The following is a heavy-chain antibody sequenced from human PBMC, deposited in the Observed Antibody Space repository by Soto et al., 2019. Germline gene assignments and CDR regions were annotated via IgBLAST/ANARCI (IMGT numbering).Heavy chain of an antibody. J-gene: IGHJ6*03. CDR3: AKVDSLRLRRPTSYMDV. V-gene: IGHV3-23*01. D-gene: IGHD5-12*01. CDR1: GFTFSSYA. CDR2: FSGSGGST. Sequence: EVQLLESGGGLVQPGGSLRLSCAASGFTFSSYAMSWVRQAPGKGLEWVSVFSGSGGSTYYADSVKGRFTISRDNSKNTLSLQMNSLRAEDTAIYNCAKVDSLRLRRPTSYMDVWGKGTTVTVSS.